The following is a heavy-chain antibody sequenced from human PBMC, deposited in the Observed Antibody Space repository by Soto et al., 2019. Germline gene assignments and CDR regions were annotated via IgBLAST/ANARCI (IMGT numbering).Heavy chain of an antibody. Sequence: PSETLSLTCAVYGGSFSGYYWNWIRQPPGKGLEWIGGINHSGSTNYNPSLKSRVTISVDTSKNQFSLKLSSVTAADTAVYYCARHYAVVLYHFDYWGLGTLVT. CDR3: ARHYAVVLYHFDY. J-gene: IGHJ4*02. V-gene: IGHV4-34*01. CDR1: GGSFSGYY. D-gene: IGHD2-15*01. CDR2: INHSGST.